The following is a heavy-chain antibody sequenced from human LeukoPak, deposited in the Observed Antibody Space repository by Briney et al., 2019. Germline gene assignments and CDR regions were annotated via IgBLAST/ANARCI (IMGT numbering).Heavy chain of an antibody. CDR2: FYYSGSS. CDR3: ARVAGSDYYYGMDV. CDR1: GVSISSNY. Sequence: SETLSLTCTVSGVSISSNYWSWIRQPPGKGLEWIGYFYYSGSSDYNPSLRSRLTISLDTSKNQVSLKLSSVTAADTAVYYCARVAGSDYYYGMDVWGQGTTVTVSS. D-gene: IGHD6-19*01. V-gene: IGHV4-59*01. J-gene: IGHJ6*02.